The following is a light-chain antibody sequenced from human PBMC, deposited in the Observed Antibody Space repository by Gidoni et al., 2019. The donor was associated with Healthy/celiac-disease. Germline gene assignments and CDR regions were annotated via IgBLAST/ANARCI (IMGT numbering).Light chain of an antibody. CDR2: GAS. Sequence: EIVLTQSPATLSLSPGERATLSCRASQSVSSSYVAWYQQKPGQAPRLRIDGASSRATGIPDRFSGSGSGTDFTLTISRLEPEDFAVYYCQQYGSSPEVTFGPGTKVDIK. CDR1: QSVSSSY. V-gene: IGKV3-20*01. CDR3: QQYGSSPEVT. J-gene: IGKJ3*01.